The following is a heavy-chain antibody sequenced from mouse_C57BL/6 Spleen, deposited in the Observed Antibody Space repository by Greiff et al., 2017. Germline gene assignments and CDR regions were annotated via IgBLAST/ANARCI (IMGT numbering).Heavy chain of an antibody. V-gene: IGHV1-55*01. CDR3: ARFHYGNYVRGMDY. J-gene: IGHJ4*01. CDR1: GYTFTSYW. CDR2: IYPGSGST. D-gene: IGHD2-1*01. Sequence: VQLQQPGAELVKPGASVKMSCKASGYTFTSYWITWVKQRPGQGLEWIGDIYPGSGSTNYNEKFKSKATLTVDTSSSTAYMQLSSLTSEDSAVYYCARFHYGNYVRGMDYWGQGTSVTVSS.